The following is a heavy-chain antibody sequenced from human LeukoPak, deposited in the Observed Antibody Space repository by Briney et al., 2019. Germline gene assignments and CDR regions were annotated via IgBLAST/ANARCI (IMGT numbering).Heavy chain of an antibody. V-gene: IGHV1-46*01. CDR2: INPSIGST. D-gene: IGHD3-9*01. Sequence: ASVKVSCKASGYTFTTYYMHWVRQAPGPGLEWMGIINPSIGSTRYAQKFQGRDTMTTDTSTSTAYMELRSLRSDDTAVYYCARDVPYYDILTGYYRSPSTSKLFDYWGQGTLVTVSS. CDR1: GYTFTTYY. J-gene: IGHJ4*02. CDR3: ARDVPYYDILTGYYRSPSTSKLFDY.